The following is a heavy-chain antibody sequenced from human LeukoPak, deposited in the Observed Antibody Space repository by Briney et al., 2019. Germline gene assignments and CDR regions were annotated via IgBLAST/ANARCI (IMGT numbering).Heavy chain of an antibody. Sequence: TSRKPSCKPSGYTFTSYGISCGPQAPGQRLEWMGWISAYNGNTNYAQKLQGRVTMTTDTSTSTAYMELRSLRSDDTAVYYCARAGEEADFQHWGQGTLVTVSS. V-gene: IGHV1-18*01. J-gene: IGHJ1*01. CDR2: ISAYNGNT. D-gene: IGHD7-27*01. CDR3: ARAGEEADFQH. CDR1: GYTFTSYG.